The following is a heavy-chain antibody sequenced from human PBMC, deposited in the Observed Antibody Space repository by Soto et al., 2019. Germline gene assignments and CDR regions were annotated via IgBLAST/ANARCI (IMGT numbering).Heavy chain of an antibody. Sequence: SVKVSCKASGGTFSSYAISWVRQAPGQGLEWMGGIIPVFGTANYAQKFQGRVTITADESTSTAYMELSSLRSEDTAVYYCARDGRGGDLYNWFDPWGQGTLVTVSS. D-gene: IGHD4-17*01. V-gene: IGHV1-69*13. CDR3: ARDGRGGDLYNWFDP. CDR2: IIPVFGTA. CDR1: GGTFSSYA. J-gene: IGHJ5*02.